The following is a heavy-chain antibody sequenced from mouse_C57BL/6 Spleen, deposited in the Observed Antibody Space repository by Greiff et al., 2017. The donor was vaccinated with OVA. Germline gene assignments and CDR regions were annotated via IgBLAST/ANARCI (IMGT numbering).Heavy chain of an antibody. D-gene: IGHD1-1*01. Sequence: EVKLVESGPGLVKPSQSLSLTCSVTGYSITSGYYWNWIRQFPGNKLEWMGYISYDGSNNYNPSLKNRISITRDTSKNQFFLKLNSVTTEDTATYYCARRYYGSSYAMDYWGQGTSVTVSS. CDR2: ISYDGSN. CDR3: ARRYYGSSYAMDY. J-gene: IGHJ4*01. CDR1: GYSITSGYY. V-gene: IGHV3-6*01.